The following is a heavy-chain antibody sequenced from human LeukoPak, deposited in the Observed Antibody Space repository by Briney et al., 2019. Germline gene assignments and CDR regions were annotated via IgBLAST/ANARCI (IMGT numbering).Heavy chain of an antibody. J-gene: IGHJ4*02. CDR1: GGSINSSSYY. D-gene: IGHD5-12*01. Sequence: SETLSLTCTVSGGSINSSSYYWGWIRQPPGKGLEWIGSIYYSGSTYYNPSLKSRVTISVDTSKNQFSLKLSSVTAADTAVYYCARPLVRGFSYYFDYWGQGTLVTVSS. CDR2: IYYSGST. CDR3: ARPLVRGFSYYFDY. V-gene: IGHV4-39*01.